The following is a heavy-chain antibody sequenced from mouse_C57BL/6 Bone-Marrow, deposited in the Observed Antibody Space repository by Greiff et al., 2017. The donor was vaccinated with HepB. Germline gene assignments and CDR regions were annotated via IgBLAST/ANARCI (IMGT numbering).Heavy chain of an antibody. CDR2: IHPNSGST. CDR3: ARSWDDAMDY. Sequence: QVQLQQPGAELVKPGASVKLSCKASGYTFTSYWMHWVKQSPGQGLEWIGMIHPNSGSTNYNEKFKSKATLTVDKSSSTAYMQLSSLTSEDSAVYYCARSWDDAMDYWGQGTSVTVSS. CDR1: GYTFTSYW. D-gene: IGHD4-1*01. J-gene: IGHJ4*01. V-gene: IGHV1-64*01.